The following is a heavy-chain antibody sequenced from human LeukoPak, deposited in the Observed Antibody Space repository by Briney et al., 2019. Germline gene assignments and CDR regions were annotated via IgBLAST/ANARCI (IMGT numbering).Heavy chain of an antibody. Sequence: PGGSLRLSCAASGFTFSSYWMHWVRQAPGKGLVWVSRIKSDGSSTTYADSVKGRFTISRDNAKNTLYLQMNSLRAEDTAVYYCAKDPSSGWYRVYFDYWGQGTLVTVSS. D-gene: IGHD6-19*01. CDR1: GFTFSSYW. CDR2: IKSDGSST. V-gene: IGHV3-74*01. CDR3: AKDPSSGWYRVYFDY. J-gene: IGHJ4*02.